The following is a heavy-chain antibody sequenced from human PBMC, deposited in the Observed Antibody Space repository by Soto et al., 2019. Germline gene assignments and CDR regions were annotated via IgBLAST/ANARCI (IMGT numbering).Heavy chain of an antibody. CDR1: GYTFTSYY. D-gene: IGHD4-17*01. J-gene: IGHJ4*02. CDR2: INPSGGST. V-gene: IGHV1-46*01. CDR3: ARAASGTVTPGL. Sequence: ASVKVSCKASGYTFTSYYMHWVRQAPGQGLEWMGIINPSGGSTSYAQKFQGRVTMTRDTSTSTVYMELSSLGSEDTAVYYPARAASGTVTPGLWGQGTLVTVSS.